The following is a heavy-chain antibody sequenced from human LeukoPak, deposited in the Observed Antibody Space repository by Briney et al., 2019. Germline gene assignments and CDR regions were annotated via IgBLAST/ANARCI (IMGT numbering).Heavy chain of an antibody. CDR3: AKGDGYSSSWYDWSFDY. V-gene: IGHV3-9*01. CDR2: ISWNSGSI. D-gene: IGHD6-13*01. CDR1: GFTFDDYA. J-gene: IGHJ4*02. Sequence: LSGGSLRLSCAASGFTFDDYAMHWVRQAPGKGLEWVSGISWNSGSIGYADSVKGRFTISRDNAKNSLYLQMNSLRAEDTALYYCAKGDGYSSSWYDWSFDYWGQGTLVTVSS.